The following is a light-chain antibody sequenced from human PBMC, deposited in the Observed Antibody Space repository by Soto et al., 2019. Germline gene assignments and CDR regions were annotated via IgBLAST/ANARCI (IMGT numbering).Light chain of an antibody. Sequence: EIVMTQSPVTLSVSPGERATLSCRASQNISRSLAWYQQKPGQGPSLLIYGTSTRAGGVPARFSGGGSGTEFTLTITSLQSEDFAVYYCQQYNNWPFITFGQGTRLEIK. CDR2: GTS. CDR1: QNISRS. V-gene: IGKV3-15*01. CDR3: QQYNNWPFIT. J-gene: IGKJ5*01.